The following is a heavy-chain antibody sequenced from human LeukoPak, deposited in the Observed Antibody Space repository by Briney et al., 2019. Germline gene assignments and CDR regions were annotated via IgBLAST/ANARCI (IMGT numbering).Heavy chain of an antibody. V-gene: IGHV3-7*01. Sequence: PGGSLRLSCAASGFTFSSYWMSWVRQAPGKGLEWVANIKQDGSEKYYVDSVKGRFTISRDNAKNSLYLQMNSLRAEDTAVYYCARDEGDSGSSQNWFDPWGQGTLVTVSS. J-gene: IGHJ5*02. CDR3: ARDEGDSGSSQNWFDP. CDR1: GFTFSSYW. D-gene: IGHD1-26*01. CDR2: IKQDGSEK.